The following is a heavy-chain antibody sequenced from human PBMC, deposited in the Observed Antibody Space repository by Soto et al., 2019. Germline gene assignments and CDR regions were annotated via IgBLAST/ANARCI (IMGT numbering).Heavy chain of an antibody. CDR3: AKGGTKLSRYYYFYGMDV. D-gene: IGHD1-7*01. V-gene: IGHV4-34*01. CDR2: INHDGDI. Sequence: QVQLQQWGAGLLKPSETLSLTCGVYGGSFSGYYWNWIRQSPGKGLEWIGEINHDGDIYYNPSLKSRATISVDTYKNQFSLKLSSVTAADTAIYYCAKGGTKLSRYYYFYGMDVWGQGTTVTVSS. J-gene: IGHJ6*02. CDR1: GGSFSGYY.